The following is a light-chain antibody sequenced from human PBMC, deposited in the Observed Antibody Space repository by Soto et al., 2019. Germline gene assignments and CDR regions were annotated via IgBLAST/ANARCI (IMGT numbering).Light chain of an antibody. CDR1: QTISSW. CDR3: PHYNSYSEA. CDR2: KAS. Sequence: IQITQSLSTLSGSERDRVTITCMASQTISSWLAWYQQKPGKAPKLLIYKASTLKSGVPSRFSGSGSGTEFTLTISSLQPDDFAPYYCPHYNSYSEAFGQGSMADI. V-gene: IGKV1-5*03. J-gene: IGKJ1*01.